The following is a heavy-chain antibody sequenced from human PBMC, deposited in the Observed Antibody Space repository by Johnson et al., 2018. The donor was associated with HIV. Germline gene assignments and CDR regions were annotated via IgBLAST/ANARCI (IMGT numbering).Heavy chain of an antibody. CDR3: ARDRHGSGRPNAFDL. J-gene: IGHJ3*01. CDR1: GFIFSDYA. V-gene: IGHV3-30-3*01. Sequence: QMQLVESGGGVVQPGESLRLSCVASGFIFSDYAMHWVRQAPSKGLAWVAVLRYDGSEKKYADSVRGRFTISRDNDKNTRYLQMNSPSPEDTGVYHCARDRHGSGRPNAFDLWGRGTKVTV. D-gene: IGHD3-10*01. CDR2: LRYDGSEK.